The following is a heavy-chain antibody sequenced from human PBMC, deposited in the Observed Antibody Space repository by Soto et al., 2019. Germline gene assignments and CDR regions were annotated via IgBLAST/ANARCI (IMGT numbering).Heavy chain of an antibody. V-gene: IGHV2-5*02. Sequence: QITLKESGPTLVKPTQTLTLTCTFSGFSLSTTGVGVGWIRQPPGKALDWLALIYWDDDKRYSPSLKSRLTIXTXXSKSQVVLTMTTMDPIDTATYYRLHATPVTTGGDHWGQGTLVTVSS. D-gene: IGHD4-17*01. CDR1: GFSLSTTGVG. J-gene: IGHJ4*02. CDR2: IYWDDDK. CDR3: LHATPVTTGGDH.